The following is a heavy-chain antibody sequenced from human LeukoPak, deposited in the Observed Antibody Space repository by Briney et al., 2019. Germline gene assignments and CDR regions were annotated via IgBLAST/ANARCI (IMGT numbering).Heavy chain of an antibody. CDR3: ARLGLVMATLGPSCYGMYV. V-gene: IGHV4-59*01. Sequence: SETLSLTCTVSGFSISSYYWSWIRQPPGKGLEWIGHIYYSGSTNYNPSLKSRVTISVDTSKNQFSLKLSSVTVADTAVYYCARLGLVMATLGPSCYGMYVWGQGTTVTVSS. D-gene: IGHD5-24*01. CDR2: IYYSGST. J-gene: IGHJ6*02. CDR1: GFSISSYY.